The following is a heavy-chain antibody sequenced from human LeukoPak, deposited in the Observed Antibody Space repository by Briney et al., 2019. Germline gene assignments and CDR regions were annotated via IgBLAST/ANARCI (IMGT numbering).Heavy chain of an antibody. CDR1: GFPFSNAR. V-gene: IGHV3-15*01. Sequence: GGPLRLSCAGSGFPFSNARLNWVPQAPGRGLEWVGRNKSKVVGGTTDYAAPVKGRFTISRDDSKNTVILQVNSLQTEDTAVYFCATGGYFLDYWGQGTLVTVSS. CDR2: NKSKVVGGTT. D-gene: IGHD3-16*01. J-gene: IGHJ4*02. CDR3: ATGGYFLDY.